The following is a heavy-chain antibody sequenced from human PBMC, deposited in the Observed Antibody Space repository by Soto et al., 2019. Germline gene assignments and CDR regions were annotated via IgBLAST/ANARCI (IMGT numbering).Heavy chain of an antibody. J-gene: IGHJ6*03. V-gene: IGHV1-2*04. D-gene: IGHD2-2*01. CDR1: GYTFTGYY. CDR2: INPNSGGT. CDR3: ARGVGDIVVVPAAPRLTPGAYSDYYYYYMDV. Sequence: ASVKVSCKASGYTFTGYYMHWVRQAPGQGLEWMGWINPNSGGTNYAQKFQGWVTMTRDTSISTAYMELSRLRSDDTAVYYCARGVGDIVVVPAAPRLTPGAYSDYYYYYMDVWGKGTTVTVSS.